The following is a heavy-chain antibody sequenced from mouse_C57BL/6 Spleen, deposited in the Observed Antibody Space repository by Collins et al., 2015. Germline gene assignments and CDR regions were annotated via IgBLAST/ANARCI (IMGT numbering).Heavy chain of an antibody. CDR3: ARSRYGNYWYFDV. CDR2: IYWDDDK. D-gene: IGHD2-10*02. Sequence: QVTLKESGPGILQPSQTLSLTCSFSGFSLSTSGMGVSWIRQPSGKGLEWLAHIYWDDDKRYNPSLKSRLTISKDTSSNQVFLKITSVDTADTATYYCARSRYGNYWYFDVWGAGTTVTVSS. CDR1: GFSLSTSGMG. J-gene: IGHJ1*01. V-gene: IGHV8-12*01.